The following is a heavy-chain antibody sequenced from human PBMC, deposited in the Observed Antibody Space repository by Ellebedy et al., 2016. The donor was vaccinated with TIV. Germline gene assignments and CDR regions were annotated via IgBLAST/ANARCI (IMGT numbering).Heavy chain of an antibody. D-gene: IGHD1-14*01. V-gene: IGHV4-39*01. Sequence: ESLKISCTVSGGSISSSSYYWGWIRQPPGKGLEWVGSIYYSGTTYYNPSLKSRVTISVDTSKNQFSLKLSSVTAADTAVYYCASGATPRTADYWGQGTLVNVSS. J-gene: IGHJ4*02. CDR1: GGSISSSSYY. CDR3: ASGATPRTADY. CDR2: IYYSGTT.